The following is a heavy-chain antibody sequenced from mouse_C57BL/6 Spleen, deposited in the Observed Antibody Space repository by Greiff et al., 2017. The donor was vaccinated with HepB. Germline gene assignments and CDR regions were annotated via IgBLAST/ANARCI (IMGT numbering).Heavy chain of an antibody. J-gene: IGHJ3*01. CDR3: ARAGYGYDGGAWFAY. D-gene: IGHD2-2*01. CDR1: GYTFTSYG. CDR2: IYPRSGNT. V-gene: IGHV1-81*01. Sequence: QVQLQQSGAELARPGASVKLSCKASGYTFTSYGISWVKQRTGQGLEWIGEIYPRSGNTYYNEKFKGKATLTADKSSSTAYMELRSLTSEDSAVYFGARAGYGYDGGAWFAYWGQGTLVTGSA.